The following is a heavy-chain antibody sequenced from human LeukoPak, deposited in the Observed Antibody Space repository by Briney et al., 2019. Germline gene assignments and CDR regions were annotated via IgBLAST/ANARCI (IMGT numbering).Heavy chain of an antibody. J-gene: IGHJ3*02. CDR3: AKVWSYPAWDAFDI. Sequence: PGGSLRLSCAASGFPFSSYAMSWVRQAPGKGLEWVSTISNSDDSTYYADSVKGRFTISSDNSKNTLYLQMNSLRAEDTAVYYCAKVWSYPAWDAFDIWGQGTMVTVSS. D-gene: IGHD1-26*01. V-gene: IGHV3-23*01. CDR2: ISNSDDST. CDR1: GFPFSSYA.